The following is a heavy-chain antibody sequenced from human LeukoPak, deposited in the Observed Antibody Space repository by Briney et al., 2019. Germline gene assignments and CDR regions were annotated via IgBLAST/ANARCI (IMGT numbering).Heavy chain of an antibody. V-gene: IGHV4-59*08. CDR2: IYSSGTT. CDR1: GVSISTYY. D-gene: IGHD2-21*01. Sequence: SETLSLTCTVSGVSISTYYWSWIRQPPGKGPEWIGYIYSSGTTNYNPSLKSRVTISIDTSKNEFSLKLTSVTAADTAVYYCARGEGNWFDPWGQGTLVTVSS. CDR3: ARGEGNWFDP. J-gene: IGHJ5*02.